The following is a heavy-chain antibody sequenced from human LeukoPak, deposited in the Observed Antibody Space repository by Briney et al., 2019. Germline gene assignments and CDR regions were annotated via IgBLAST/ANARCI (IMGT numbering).Heavy chain of an antibody. CDR3: ARQTGSGLFSLP. CDR1: GVSISSSNSY. D-gene: IGHD3-10*01. V-gene: IGHV4-39*01. J-gene: IGHJ4*02. Sequence: PSETLSLTCTVSGVSISSSNSYWGWIRQPPGKGLEWIGSIYYSGNTYYNASLKSQVSISIDTSKNQFSLRLSSVTAADTAVYYCARQTGSGLFSLPGGQGTLVTVSS. CDR2: IYYSGNT.